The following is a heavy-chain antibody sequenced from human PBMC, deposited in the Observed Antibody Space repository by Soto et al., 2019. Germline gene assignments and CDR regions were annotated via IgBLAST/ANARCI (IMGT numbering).Heavy chain of an antibody. V-gene: IGHV4-34*01. D-gene: IGHD1-7*01. CDR1: GGSFSGYY. J-gene: IGHJ6*02. Sequence: QVQLQQWGAGLLKPSETLSLTCAVYGGSFSGYYWSWIRQPPGKGLEWIGEINHSGSTNYNPSLKSRVTISVDTSQNQFSLKLSSVTAADTAVYYCASDLELPGEVFGYYYGMDVWGQGTTVTVSS. CDR2: INHSGST. CDR3: ASDLELPGEVFGYYYGMDV.